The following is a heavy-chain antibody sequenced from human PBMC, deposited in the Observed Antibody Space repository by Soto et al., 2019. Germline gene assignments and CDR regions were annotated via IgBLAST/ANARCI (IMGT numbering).Heavy chain of an antibody. CDR3: ARGARWSGSYYEIDY. J-gene: IGHJ4*02. CDR2: INPSGGST. CDR1: GYTFTSYY. D-gene: IGHD1-26*01. Sequence: QVQLVQSGAEVKKPGASVKVSCKASGYTFTSYYMHWVRQAPGQGLEWMGIINPSGGSTSYAQKFQGRVTMTRDTSASTVYMELSSLRSEDTAVYYCARGARWSGSYYEIDYWGQGTLVTVSS. V-gene: IGHV1-46*01.